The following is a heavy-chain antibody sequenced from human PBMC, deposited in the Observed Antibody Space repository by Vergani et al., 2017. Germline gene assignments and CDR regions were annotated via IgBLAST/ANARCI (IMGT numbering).Heavy chain of an antibody. V-gene: IGHV3-74*02. CDR1: GFTFSSYW. CDR3: AKGKRRPRENYFDY. Sequence: EVQLVESGGGLVQPGRSLRLSCAASGFTFSSYWMHWVRQAPGKGLVWVSRINSDGSSTYYADSVKGRFTISRDNSKNTLYLQMNSLRAEDTAVYYCAKGKRRPRENYFDYWGQGTLVTVSS. CDR2: INSDGSST. J-gene: IGHJ4*02.